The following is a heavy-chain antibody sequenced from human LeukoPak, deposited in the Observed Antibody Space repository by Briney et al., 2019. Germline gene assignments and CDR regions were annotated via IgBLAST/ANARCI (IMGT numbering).Heavy chain of an antibody. D-gene: IGHD6-13*01. CDR2: ISAYNGNT. CDR1: GYTFTSYG. CDR3: ARDVGITVAGSFDP. Sequence: ASVNVSCKASGYTFTSYGISWVRQAPGQGLEWMGWISAYNGNTNYAQKFQGRVTMTTDTSTSPAYMEVRGLRSDDTAMYYCARDVGITVAGSFDPWGQGTLVTVSS. V-gene: IGHV1-18*01. J-gene: IGHJ5*02.